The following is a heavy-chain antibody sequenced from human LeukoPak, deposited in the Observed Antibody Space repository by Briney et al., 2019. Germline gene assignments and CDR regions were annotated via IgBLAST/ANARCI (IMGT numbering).Heavy chain of an antibody. CDR1: GGSISSYY. V-gene: IGHV4-4*07. D-gene: IGHD3-3*01. CDR2: IYTSGST. Sequence: SETLSLTCTVSGGSISSYYWSWIRQPAGKGPEWIGRIYTSGSTNYNPSLKSRVTMSVDTSKNQFSLKLSSVTAADTAVYYCARDGPTTFEYDFWSGYYPRGWFDPWGQGTLVTVSS. J-gene: IGHJ5*02. CDR3: ARDGPTTFEYDFWSGYYPRGWFDP.